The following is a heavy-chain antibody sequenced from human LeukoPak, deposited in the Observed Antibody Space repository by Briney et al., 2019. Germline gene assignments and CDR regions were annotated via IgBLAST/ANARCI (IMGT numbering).Heavy chain of an antibody. CDR1: GFSFSDSS. Sequence: NPGGSLRLSCAASGFSFSDSSLNWVRQAPGKGLEWVASISSSGSYIYYADSLKGRFTISRDNSENSLYLQMNSLRAEDTAVYFCARATWDPNYYYYMDVWGKGTTVTISS. D-gene: IGHD1-26*01. CDR2: ISSSGSYI. J-gene: IGHJ6*03. CDR3: ARATWDPNYYYYMDV. V-gene: IGHV3-21*04.